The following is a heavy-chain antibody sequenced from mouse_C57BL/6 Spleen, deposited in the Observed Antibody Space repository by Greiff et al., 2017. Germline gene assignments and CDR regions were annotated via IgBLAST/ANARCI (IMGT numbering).Heavy chain of an antibody. D-gene: IGHD2-5*01. CDR1: GFTFSSYT. Sequence: EVKLVESGGGLVKPGGSLKLSCAASGFTFSSYTMSWVRQTPEKRLVWVATISGGGGNTYYPDSVKGRFTISRDNAKNTLYLQMSSLRSEDTALYYCASYYSNYYAMDYWGQGTSVTVSS. J-gene: IGHJ4*01. CDR3: ASYYSNYYAMDY. CDR2: ISGGGGNT. V-gene: IGHV5-9*01.